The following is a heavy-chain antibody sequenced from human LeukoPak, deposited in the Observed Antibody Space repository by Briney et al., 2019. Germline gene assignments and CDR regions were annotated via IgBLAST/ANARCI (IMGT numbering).Heavy chain of an antibody. V-gene: IGHV3-30*04. CDR1: GFTFSSYA. D-gene: IGHD2-2*03. CDR3: ASGSGH. J-gene: IGHJ4*02. Sequence: GGSLRLSCAASGFTFSSYAMSWVRQAPGKGLEWVAVISYDGSNKYYADSVKGRFTISRDNAKNSLYLQMNSLRDEDTAVFYCASGSGHWGQGTLVTVSS. CDR2: ISYDGSNK.